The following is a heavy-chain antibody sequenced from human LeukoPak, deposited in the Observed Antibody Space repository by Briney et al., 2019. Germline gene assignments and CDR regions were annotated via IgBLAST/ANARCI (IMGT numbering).Heavy chain of an antibody. CDR2: IRSKDHGGTT. CDR3: TRDPHYYHGNPHDF. V-gene: IGHV3-49*03. Sequence: GGSLRLCCKASEFTFGDYALSRYRQAQGKGMEWLSFIRSKDHGGTTEYAASVKGRFTISRDDSNSIAYLQMNSLIIEHTAVYFCTRDPHYYHGNPHDFWGQGTRVTVSS. D-gene: IGHD4-23*01. J-gene: IGHJ4*02. CDR1: EFTFGDYA.